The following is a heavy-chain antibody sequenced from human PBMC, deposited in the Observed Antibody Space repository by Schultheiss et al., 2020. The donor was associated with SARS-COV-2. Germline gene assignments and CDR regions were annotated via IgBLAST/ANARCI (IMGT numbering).Heavy chain of an antibody. D-gene: IGHD3-9*01. CDR2: IYYSGST. V-gene: IGHV4-61*08. CDR1: GGSISSGDYY. J-gene: IGHJ3*02. CDR3: ARAGLTDEAFDI. Sequence: SETLSLTCTVSGGSISSGDYYWSWIRQPPGKGLEWIGYIYYSGSTNYNPSLKSRVTISVDTSKNQFSLKLSSVTAADTAVYYCARAGLTDEAFDIWGQGTMVTVSS.